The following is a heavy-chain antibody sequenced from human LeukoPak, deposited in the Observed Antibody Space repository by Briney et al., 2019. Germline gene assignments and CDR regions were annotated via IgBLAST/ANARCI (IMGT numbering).Heavy chain of an antibody. CDR2: IGPSGAVT. CDR3: AKYATGYAPNFDY. CDR1: GFTFETYV. V-gene: IGHV3-23*01. Sequence: GGSLRLSCAGSGFTFETYVMTWVRQAPGKGLEWVSVIGPSGAVTHYAESVKGRFTISRDNSKNTLYLQVNSLRVEDTAIYFCAKYATGYAPNFDYWGQGTLVTVSS. J-gene: IGHJ4*02. D-gene: IGHD5-12*01.